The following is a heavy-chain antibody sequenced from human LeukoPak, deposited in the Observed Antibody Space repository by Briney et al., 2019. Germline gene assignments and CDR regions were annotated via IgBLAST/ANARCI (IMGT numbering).Heavy chain of an antibody. CDR2: IWYGGSNK. D-gene: IGHD3-22*01. V-gene: IGHV3-33*06. CDR3: AKEVGYDSSGYLSY. CDR1: GFTFSSYG. J-gene: IGHJ4*02. Sequence: GGSLRLSCAASGFTFSSYGMHWVRQAPGKGLEWVAVIWYGGSNKYYADSVKGRFTISRDNSKNTLYLQMNSLRAEDTAVYYCAKEVGYDSSGYLSYWGQGTLVTVSS.